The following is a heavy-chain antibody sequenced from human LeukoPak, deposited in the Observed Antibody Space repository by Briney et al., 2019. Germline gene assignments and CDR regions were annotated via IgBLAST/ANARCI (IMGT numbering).Heavy chain of an antibody. Sequence: GGSLRLSCAASGFTFSSYGMSWVRQAPGKGLEWVSAISGSGGSTYYADSVKGRFTIPRDNSKNTLYLQMNSLRAEDTAVYYCAKALQAGGYETIDYWGQGTLVTVSS. CDR1: GFTFSSYG. D-gene: IGHD5-12*01. CDR2: ISGSGGST. CDR3: AKALQAGGYETIDY. V-gene: IGHV3-23*01. J-gene: IGHJ4*02.